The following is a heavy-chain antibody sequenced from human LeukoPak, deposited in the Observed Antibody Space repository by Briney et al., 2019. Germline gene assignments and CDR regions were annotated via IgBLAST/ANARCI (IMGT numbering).Heavy chain of an antibody. D-gene: IGHD6-13*01. V-gene: IGHV3-7*01. CDR1: GFTFSNYW. CDR3: ARLYSSSVNF. CDR2: IKQDGSEK. J-gene: IGHJ4*02. Sequence: GGSLRLSCAASGFTFSNYWMSWVRQAPGKGLEWVAGIKQDGSEKHYVDSVKGRFTISRDNAKNSLYLQMNSPRADDTAVYYCARLYSSSVNFWGQGTMVTVSS.